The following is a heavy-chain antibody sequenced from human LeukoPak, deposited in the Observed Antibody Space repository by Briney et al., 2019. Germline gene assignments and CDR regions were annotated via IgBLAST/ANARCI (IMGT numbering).Heavy chain of an antibody. CDR2: IWYDGSNK. Sequence: PGRSLRLSCAASGFTFSSYGMHWVRQAPGKGLEWVAVIWYDGSNKYYADSVKGRFTISRDNSKNTLYLQMNSLRAEDTAVYYCARVVDDILTGYYVSYYFDYWGQGTLVTVSS. CDR1: GFTFSSYG. D-gene: IGHD3-9*01. J-gene: IGHJ4*02. CDR3: ARVVDDILTGYYVSYYFDY. V-gene: IGHV3-33*01.